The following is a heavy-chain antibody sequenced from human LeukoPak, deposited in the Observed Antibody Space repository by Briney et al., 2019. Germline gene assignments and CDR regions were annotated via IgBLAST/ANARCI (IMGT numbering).Heavy chain of an antibody. D-gene: IGHD3-3*01. CDR1: GFTFSDYY. CDR2: ISSSSSYT. J-gene: IGHJ3*02. Sequence: GGSLRLSCAASGFTFSDYYMSWIRQAPGKGLEWVSYISSSSSYTNYADSVEGRFTISRDNSKNTLYLQMNSLRAEDTAVYYCAGGVVIVDAFDIWGQGTMVTVSS. CDR3: AGGVVIVDAFDI. V-gene: IGHV3-11*06.